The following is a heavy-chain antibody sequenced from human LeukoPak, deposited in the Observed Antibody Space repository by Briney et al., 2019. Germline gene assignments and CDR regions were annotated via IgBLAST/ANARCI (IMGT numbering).Heavy chain of an antibody. CDR2: INPSGGIT. J-gene: IGHJ4*02. CDR3: ARADY. Sequence: GASVKVSRKASGYTFTDYYMNWVRQAPGQGLEWMGIINPSGGITNYAQKFQGRVNMTRDTSTSTVYLELSSLRSEDTAVYYCARADYWGQGTLVTVSS. CDR1: GYTFTDYY. V-gene: IGHV1-46*01.